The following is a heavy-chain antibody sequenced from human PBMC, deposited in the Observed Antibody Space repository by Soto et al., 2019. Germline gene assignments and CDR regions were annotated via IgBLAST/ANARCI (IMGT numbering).Heavy chain of an antibody. V-gene: IGHV4-34*01. D-gene: IGHD3-10*01. CDR3: AIVMVRVVIIRNYSGMDV. Sequence: SETLSLTWAGYGGSFSGYYWSWIRQPPGKGLEWIGEINHSGSTNYNPSLKSRVTISVDTSKNQFSLKLSSVTAADTAVYYCAIVMVRVVIIRNYSGMDVCGQQTTVTVS. J-gene: IGHJ6*02. CDR1: GGSFSGYY. CDR2: INHSGST.